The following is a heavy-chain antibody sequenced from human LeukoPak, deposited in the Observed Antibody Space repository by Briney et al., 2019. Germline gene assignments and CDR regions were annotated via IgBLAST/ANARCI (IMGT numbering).Heavy chain of an antibody. CDR3: ARERRAYVYYYYGMDG. J-gene: IGHJ6*02. CDR1: GGSISSGGYY. V-gene: IGHV4-31*03. Sequence: SETLSLTCTVSGGSISSGGYYWSWIRQHPGKGLEWIVYIYYSGSTYYNPSLKSRVTISVDTSKNQFSMKLISVTAADTAVYYCARERRAYVYYYYGMDGWGQGTTVTVSS. CDR2: IYYSGST. D-gene: IGHD5-12*01.